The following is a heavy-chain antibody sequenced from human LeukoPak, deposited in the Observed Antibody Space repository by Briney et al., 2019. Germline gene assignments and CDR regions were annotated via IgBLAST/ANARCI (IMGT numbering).Heavy chain of an antibody. CDR1: GFTFSNAW. J-gene: IGHJ4*02. V-gene: IGHV3-15*01. Sequence: GGSLRLSCATSGFTFSNAWMTWVRQAQGKGLEWVGRIKTKGEGGTVDYAAPVKGRFTISRDDSKNTLYQQMNSLKTEDTAIYYCMSDLDNWGQGTLVTVSS. CDR3: MSDLDN. CDR2: IKTKGEGGTV.